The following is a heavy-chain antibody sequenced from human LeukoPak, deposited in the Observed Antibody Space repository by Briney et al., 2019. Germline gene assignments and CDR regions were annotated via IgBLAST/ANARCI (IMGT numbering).Heavy chain of an antibody. Sequence: GASVKVSCKASGYTFTEYFVHWVRQAPGQGLEWMGWINPYSGDTKYAQKFQGGVTMTRDTAINTAYMELSSLRSEDTAVYYCASNGLTMIVGAYYFDYWGQGTLVTVSS. CDR3: ASNGLTMIVGAYYFDY. D-gene: IGHD3-22*01. CDR2: INPYSGDT. CDR1: GYTFTEYF. J-gene: IGHJ4*02. V-gene: IGHV1-2*02.